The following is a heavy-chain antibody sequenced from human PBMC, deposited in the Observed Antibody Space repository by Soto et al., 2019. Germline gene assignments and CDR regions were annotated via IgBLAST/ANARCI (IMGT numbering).Heavy chain of an antibody. Sequence: GGSLRLSCAASGFTFSTYAMNWVRQAPGKRLEWVSSITGGGTDTYYADSVKGRFTISRDNSKNTLYLQMSSLRAEDTAVYYCAKGSRGHCTGVTCYPFDYWGQGTLVTVSS. CDR1: GFTFSTYA. J-gene: IGHJ4*02. CDR3: AKGSRGHCTGVTCYPFDY. V-gene: IGHV3-23*01. D-gene: IGHD2-8*02. CDR2: ITGGGTDT.